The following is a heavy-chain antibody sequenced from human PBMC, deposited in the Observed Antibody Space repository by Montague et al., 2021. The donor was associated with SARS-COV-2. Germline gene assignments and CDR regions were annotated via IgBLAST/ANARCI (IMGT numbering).Heavy chain of an antibody. V-gene: IGHV4-39*01. CDR2: IYYTAST. CDR1: GGSISSSTYY. D-gene: IGHD3-22*01. CDR3: ARHGYYETYDAFDI. Sequence: SETLSLTCTVSGGSISSSTYYWGWIRQPPGQGLVWIGCIYYTASTYYNPSLKSPVTISADTSKNQFSLKLISVTAADTAVYYCARHGYYETYDAFDIWGQGTMVTVSS. J-gene: IGHJ3*02.